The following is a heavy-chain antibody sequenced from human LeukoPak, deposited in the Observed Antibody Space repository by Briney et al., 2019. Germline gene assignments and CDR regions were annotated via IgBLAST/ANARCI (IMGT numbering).Heavy chain of an antibody. V-gene: IGHV3-66*01. CDR3: ARDAPYYYDSSGYRLSYFDY. Sequence: GGSLRLSCAASGFTVSSNYMSWVRQAPGKGLEWISVIYSDGSTSYADSVKGRFTISRDNSKNTLFLQMNSLRAEDTAVYYCARDAPYYYDSSGYRLSYFDYWGQGTLVTVSS. CDR2: IYSDGST. CDR1: GFTVSSNY. J-gene: IGHJ4*02. D-gene: IGHD3-22*01.